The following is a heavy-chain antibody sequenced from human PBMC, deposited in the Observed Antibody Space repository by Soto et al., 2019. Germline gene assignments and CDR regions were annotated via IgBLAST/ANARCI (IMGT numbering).Heavy chain of an antibody. V-gene: IGHV1-69*02. Sequence: GASVKVSCKASGGTFSSYTISWVRQAPGQGLEWMGRIIPILGIANYAQKFQGRVTITADKSTSTAYMELSSLRSEDTAVYYCASNPTVSHWFDSWGQGTLVTVSS. J-gene: IGHJ5*01. D-gene: IGHD4-4*01. CDR3: ASNPTVSHWFDS. CDR2: IIPILGIA. CDR1: GGTFSSYT.